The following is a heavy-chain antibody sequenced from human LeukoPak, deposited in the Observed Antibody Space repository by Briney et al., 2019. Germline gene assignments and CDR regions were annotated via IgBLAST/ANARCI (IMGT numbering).Heavy chain of an antibody. Sequence: GGSLRLSCAASGFTFSSYGRHWVRQAPGKGLEWVAVIWYDGSNKYYADSVKGRFTISRDNSKNTLYLQMNSLRDEDTAVYYCARGGGSYYDIFTGYYFDYWGQGTLVTVSS. D-gene: IGHD3-9*01. V-gene: IGHV3-33*01. CDR1: GFTFSSYG. CDR2: IWYDGSNK. CDR3: ARGGGSYYDIFTGYYFDY. J-gene: IGHJ4*02.